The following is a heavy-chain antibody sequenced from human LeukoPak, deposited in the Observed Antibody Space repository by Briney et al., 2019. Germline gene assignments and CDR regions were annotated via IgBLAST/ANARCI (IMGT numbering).Heavy chain of an antibody. CDR3: ARGYYDFWSGYYAFFDY. CDR2: INAGNGNT. CDR1: GYTLTSYA. V-gene: IGHV1-3*01. J-gene: IGHJ4*02. D-gene: IGHD3-3*01. Sequence: ASVTVSCTASGYTLTSYAMHWVRQAPGQRLEWMGWINAGNGNTKYSQKFQGRVTITRDTSASTAYMELSSLRSEDTAVYYCARGYYDFWSGYYAFFDYWGQGTLVTVSS.